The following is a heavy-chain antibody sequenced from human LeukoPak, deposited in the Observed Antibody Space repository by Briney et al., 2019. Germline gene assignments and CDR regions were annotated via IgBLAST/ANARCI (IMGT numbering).Heavy chain of an antibody. D-gene: IGHD4-17*01. Sequence: SETLSLTCAVSGVSFDDYYWAWVRQTPGKGLEWIGEINHSGYTNDSPSLKSRVTLSIDTSRKQFSLNLRSVTVADAGIYYCTRMTTGHDYWGQGTLVIVSS. CDR2: INHSGYT. CDR3: TRMTTGHDY. CDR1: GVSFDDYY. V-gene: IGHV4-34*01. J-gene: IGHJ4*02.